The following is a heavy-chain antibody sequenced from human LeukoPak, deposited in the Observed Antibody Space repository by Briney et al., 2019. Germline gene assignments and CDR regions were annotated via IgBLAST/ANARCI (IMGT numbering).Heavy chain of an antibody. CDR1: GYTFTGYY. CDR3: ARGGDIVVVVAATSDY. Sequence: GASVKVSCKASGYTFTGYYMHWVRQAPGQGLEWMGWINPNSGGTNYAQKFQGRVTMTRDTSISTAYMELSRLRSDDTAVYYCARGGDIVVVVAATSDYWGQGTLVTVSS. CDR2: INPNSGGT. J-gene: IGHJ4*02. V-gene: IGHV1-2*02. D-gene: IGHD2-15*01.